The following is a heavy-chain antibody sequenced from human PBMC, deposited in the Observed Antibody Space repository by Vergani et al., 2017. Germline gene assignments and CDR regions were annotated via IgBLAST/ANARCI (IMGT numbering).Heavy chain of an antibody. CDR1: GGSISSSSYY. Sequence: QVQLQESGPGLVKPSETLSLTCTVSGGSISSSSYYWGWIRQPPGKGLEWIGSIYYSGSTYYNPSLKSRVTISVDTSKNQFSLKLSSVTAADTAVYYCARQGAAAGTLTFDYWGQGTLVTVSS. CDR3: ARQGAAAGTLTFDY. V-gene: IGHV4-39*01. CDR2: IYYSGST. J-gene: IGHJ4*02. D-gene: IGHD6-13*01.